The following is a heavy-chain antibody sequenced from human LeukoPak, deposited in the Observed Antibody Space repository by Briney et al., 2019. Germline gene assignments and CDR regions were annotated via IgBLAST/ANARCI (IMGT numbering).Heavy chain of an antibody. V-gene: IGHV3-23*01. CDR2: ISGSGGST. J-gene: IGHJ4*02. CDR1: GFTFSSYA. Sequence: GGSLRLSCAASGFTFSSYAMSWVRQAPGKGLEWVSAISGSGGSTYYADSVKGRFTISRDNSKNTLYLQMNSLTADDTAVYYCARIDGSDDYWGQGTLVTVSS. CDR3: ARIDGSDDY. D-gene: IGHD5-24*01.